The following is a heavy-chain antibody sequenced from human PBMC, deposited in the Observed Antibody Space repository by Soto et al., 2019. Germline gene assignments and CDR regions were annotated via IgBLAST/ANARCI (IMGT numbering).Heavy chain of an antibody. D-gene: IGHD5-12*01. CDR1: GGTFSSYT. V-gene: IGHV1-69*02. CDR2: IIPILGIA. Sequence: QVQLVQSGAEVKKPGSSVKVSCKASGGTFSSYTISWVRQAPGQGLEWMGRIIPILGIANYAQKFQGRVTITADKSTSTAYMELSSLRSEDTAVYYCALDGGDGYNYYYYYGMDVWGQGTTVTVSS. CDR3: ALDGGDGYNYYYYYGMDV. J-gene: IGHJ6*02.